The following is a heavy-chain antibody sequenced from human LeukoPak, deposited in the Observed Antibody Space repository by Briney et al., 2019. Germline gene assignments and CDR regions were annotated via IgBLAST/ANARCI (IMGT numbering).Heavy chain of an antibody. CDR1: GGSISSGSYY. Sequence: PSETLSLTCTVSGGSISSGSYYWSWIRQPAGKGLEWIGRIYTSGRTNYNPSLKSRITISVDTSKNQFSLKLSSVTAADTAVYYCAAHSMVRGVGYYYYYMDVWGKGTTVTISS. D-gene: IGHD3-10*01. CDR2: IYTSGRT. CDR3: AAHSMVRGVGYYYYYMDV. V-gene: IGHV4-61*02. J-gene: IGHJ6*03.